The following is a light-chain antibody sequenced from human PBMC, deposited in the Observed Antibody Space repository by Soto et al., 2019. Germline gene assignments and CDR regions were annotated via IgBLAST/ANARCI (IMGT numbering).Light chain of an antibody. Sequence: DIVLTQSPGTLSLSPGERATLSCRASQSVSSSYLAWYQQKPGQAPRLLIYGASSRATGIPDRFSGSGSGTDVTLTISRREPEDFAVYYCQQYGSSPGTVGQGTKLEIK. J-gene: IGKJ2*01. V-gene: IGKV3-20*01. CDR3: QQYGSSPGT. CDR1: QSVSSSY. CDR2: GAS.